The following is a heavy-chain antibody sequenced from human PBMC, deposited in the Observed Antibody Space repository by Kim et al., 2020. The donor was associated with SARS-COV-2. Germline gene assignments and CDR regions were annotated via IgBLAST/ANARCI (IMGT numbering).Heavy chain of an antibody. Sequence: SETLSLTCTVSGCSISSYYWSWIRQPPGKGLEWIGYIYYSGSTNYNPSLKSRVTISVDTSKNQFSLKLSSVTAADTAVYYCARSYYDILTGYFSFDYWGQGTLVTVS. V-gene: IGHV4-59*08. CDR1: GCSISSYY. D-gene: IGHD3-9*01. J-gene: IGHJ4*02. CDR3: ARSYYDILTGYFSFDY. CDR2: IYYSGST.